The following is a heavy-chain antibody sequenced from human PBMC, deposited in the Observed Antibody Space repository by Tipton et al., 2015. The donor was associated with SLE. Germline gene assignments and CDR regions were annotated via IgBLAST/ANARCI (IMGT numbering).Heavy chain of an antibody. J-gene: IGHJ6*02. D-gene: IGHD3-9*01. CDR1: TYY. CDR3: ATYILTGYYNEYYHYGLDV. Sequence: QLVQSGAEVTKPGASVRVSCRAPTYYIHWVRQAPGQGLEWMGTINPTGTSTTYAQKFQGRVTVTRDTSTSTVYMQLGSLRSEDTAIYYCATYILTGYYNEYYHYGLDVWGQVTTVTVSS. CDR2: INPTGTST. V-gene: IGHV1-46*01.